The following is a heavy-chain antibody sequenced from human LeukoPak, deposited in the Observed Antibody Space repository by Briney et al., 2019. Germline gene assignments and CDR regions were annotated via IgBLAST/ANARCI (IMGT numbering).Heavy chain of an antibody. CDR2: ISYDGSNK. CDR1: GFTFNTYA. J-gene: IGHJ6*02. CDR3: ARDFQKSSIFPYYGMDV. Sequence: GGSLRLSCAASGFTFNTYAMNWVRQAPGKGLEWVAVISYDGSNKYYADSVKGRFTISRDNSKNTLYLQMNSLRAEDTAVYYCARDFQKSSIFPYYGMDVWGQGTTVTVSS. D-gene: IGHD3-9*01. V-gene: IGHV3-30-3*01.